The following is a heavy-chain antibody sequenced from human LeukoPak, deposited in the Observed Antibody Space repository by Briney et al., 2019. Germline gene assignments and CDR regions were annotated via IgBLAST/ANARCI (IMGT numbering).Heavy chain of an antibody. J-gene: IGHJ3*02. V-gene: IGHV4-38-2*02. CDR3: ARVLRGAFDI. Sequence: SETLSLTCTVSGYSISSGYYWGWIRQPPGKGLEWIGSIYHSGSTYYNPSLKSRVTISVDTSKNQFSLKLSSVTAADTAVYYCARVLRGAFDIWGQGTMVTVSS. D-gene: IGHD3-10*01. CDR2: IYHSGST. CDR1: GYSISSGYY.